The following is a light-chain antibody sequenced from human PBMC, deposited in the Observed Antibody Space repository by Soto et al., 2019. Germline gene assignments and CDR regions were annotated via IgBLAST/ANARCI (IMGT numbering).Light chain of an antibody. V-gene: IGLV2-14*01. CDR1: SSDIGAYNY. CDR2: EVS. CDR3: FSFTTDRTHV. Sequence: QSPLTQPASVSLSPGQSITISCTGSSSDIGAYNYVSWFQQYPGKAPKLIISEVSNRPSGVSNRFSGSKSGTAASLTISGLQTEDEADYFCFSFTTDRTHVFGTGTKVTVL. J-gene: IGLJ1*01.